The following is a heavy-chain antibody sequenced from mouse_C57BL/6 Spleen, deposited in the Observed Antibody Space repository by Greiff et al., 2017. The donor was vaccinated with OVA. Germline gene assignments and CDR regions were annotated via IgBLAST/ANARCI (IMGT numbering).Heavy chain of an antibody. CDR2: IWGDGST. CDR3: AKGGDYSFYYAMDY. CDR1: GFSLTSYG. J-gene: IGHJ4*01. D-gene: IGHD2-4*01. Sequence: VQRVESGPGLVAPSQSLSITCTVSGFSLTSYGVSWVRQPPGKGLEWLGVIWGDGSTNYHSALISRLSISKDNSKSQVILKQNSLQTDETATYYGAKGGDYSFYYAMDYWGQGTSVTVSS. V-gene: IGHV2-3*01.